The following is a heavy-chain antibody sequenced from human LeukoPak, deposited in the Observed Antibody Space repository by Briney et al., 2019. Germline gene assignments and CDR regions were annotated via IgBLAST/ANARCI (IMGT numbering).Heavy chain of an antibody. CDR3: AREVATIRGNSFDY. J-gene: IGHJ4*02. CDR1: GFTFSSYW. D-gene: IGHD5-12*01. V-gene: IGHV3-48*01. CDR2: ISSSSSTI. Sequence: PGGSLRLSCAASGFTFSSYWMHWVRQAPGKGLVWVSYISSSSSTIYYADSVKGRFTISRDNAKNSLYLQMNSLRAEDTAVYYCAREVATIRGNSFDYWGQGTLVTVSS.